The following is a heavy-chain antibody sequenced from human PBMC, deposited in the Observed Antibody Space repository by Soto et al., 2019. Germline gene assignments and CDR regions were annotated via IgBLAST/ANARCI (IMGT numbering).Heavy chain of an antibody. CDR2: IYYSGTT. J-gene: IGHJ5*02. V-gene: IGHV4-59*08. Sequence: SETLSLTCTVSGGSLSSYCWSWILQSPDKGLGWIGHIYYSGTTFSSPSLNGRVTISADTSENQFSLKLTSVTAADTAVYFCARRLVATVATSENNWLHPWGQGVLVTVSS. CDR3: ARRLVATVATSENNWLHP. CDR1: GGSLSSYC. D-gene: IGHD4-17*01.